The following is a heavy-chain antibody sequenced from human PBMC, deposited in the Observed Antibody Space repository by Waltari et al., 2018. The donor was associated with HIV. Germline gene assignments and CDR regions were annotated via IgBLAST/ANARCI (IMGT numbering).Heavy chain of an antibody. CDR1: GYTFTSWG. J-gene: IGHJ5*02. V-gene: IGHV1-18*01. Sequence: QVQLVQSGAEVKPPGAAVKVSCKASGYTFTSWGISGVRQAPGQGLEWMGWVSAYNGNTDYAQKLQGRVTMTTDTSTSTAYMELRSLKSDDTAVYYCARVAYSTSTNWFDPWGQGTLVTVSS. CDR3: ARVAYSTSTNWFDP. CDR2: VSAYNGNT. D-gene: IGHD6-6*01.